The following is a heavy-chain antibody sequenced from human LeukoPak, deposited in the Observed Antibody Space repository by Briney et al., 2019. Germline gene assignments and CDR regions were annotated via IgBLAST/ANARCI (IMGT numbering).Heavy chain of an antibody. CDR1: GFTFSSYG. Sequence: PGGSLRLSCAPSGFTFSSYGMHRVRQAPGKGLEWVAFIRYDGSNQYYADSVKGRFTISRDNSKNTLYLQMNSLRAEDTAVYYCAKDSRTYYFGSGSFSLPKRPLGYFDSWGQGTLVTVSS. V-gene: IGHV3-30*02. D-gene: IGHD3-10*01. CDR2: IRYDGSNQ. CDR3: AKDSRTYYFGSGSFSLPKRPLGYFDS. J-gene: IGHJ4*02.